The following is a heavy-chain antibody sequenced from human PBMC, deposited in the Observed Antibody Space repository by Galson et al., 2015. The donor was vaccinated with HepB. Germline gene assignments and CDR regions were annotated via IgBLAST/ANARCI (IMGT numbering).Heavy chain of an antibody. J-gene: IGHJ4*02. CDR3: ARDQYLEWELLTADY. CDR1: GYTFTSYG. CDR2: ISAYNGNT. Sequence: SVKVSCKASGYTFTSYGISWVRQAPGQGLEWMGWISAYNGNTNYAQKLQGRVTMTTDTSTSTAYMELRSLRSDDTAVYYCARDQYLEWELLTADYWGQGTLVTVSS. V-gene: IGHV1-18*01. D-gene: IGHD1-26*01.